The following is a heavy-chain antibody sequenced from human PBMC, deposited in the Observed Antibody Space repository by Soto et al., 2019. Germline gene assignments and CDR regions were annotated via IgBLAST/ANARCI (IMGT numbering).Heavy chain of an antibody. CDR1: GFTFSNAW. J-gene: IGHJ1*01. Sequence: GGSLRLSCAASGFTFSNAWMNWVRQAPGKGLEWVGRIKSKTDGGTTDYAAPVKGRFTISRDDSKNTLYLQMNSLKTEDTAVYYCVLRYEGNPEYFQHWGQGTLVTVSS. V-gene: IGHV3-15*07. CDR3: VLRYEGNPEYFQH. D-gene: IGHD1-1*01. CDR2: IKSKTDGGTT.